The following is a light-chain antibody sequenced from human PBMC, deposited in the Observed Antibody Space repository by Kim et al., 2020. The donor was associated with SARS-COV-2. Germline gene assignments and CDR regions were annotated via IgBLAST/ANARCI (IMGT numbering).Light chain of an antibody. Sequence: QSISNSSTVTSRDVGGDKSVSLYQHHPGKAAKFLIFDVRERPSGVANLLSGSKSVNTAFLAISVFQAYDVADYHSSSYTSGSTDWVFGGGTQLTVL. CDR1: SRDVGGDKS. CDR3: SSYTSGSTDWV. J-gene: IGLJ3*02. V-gene: IGLV2-14*03. CDR2: DVR.